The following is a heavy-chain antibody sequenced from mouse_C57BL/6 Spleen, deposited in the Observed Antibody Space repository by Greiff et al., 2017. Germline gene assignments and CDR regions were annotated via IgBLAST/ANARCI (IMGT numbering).Heavy chain of an antibody. J-gene: IGHJ3*01. CDR1: GYSFTGYY. D-gene: IGHD2-3*01. CDR2: IHPSTGGT. CDR3: ARGYWVEG. Sequence: VQLQQPGPELVKPGASVKISCKASGYSFTGYYMNWVKQSPGNSLEWIGEIHPSTGGTTYNQKFKAKATLTVDKSSSTAYMQLKSLTSEDSAVYYCARGYWVEGWGRGTVLTVSA. V-gene: IGHV1-42*01.